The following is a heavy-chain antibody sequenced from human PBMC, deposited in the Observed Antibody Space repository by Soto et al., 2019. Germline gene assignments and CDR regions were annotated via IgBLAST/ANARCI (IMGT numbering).Heavy chain of an antibody. CDR3: AKDSWAIFGVPAGGYYAMDV. CDR2: ISGSGGTT. D-gene: IGHD3-3*01. J-gene: IGHJ6*02. V-gene: IGHV3-23*01. Sequence: PXESLRLSFVASGFTFAIYSMSWVRPAPGKGLEWVSAISGSGGTTYYSDSVKGRFTISRDNSKNTVYLQMNDLRVEDAAEYFCAKDSWAIFGVPAGGYYAMDVWGQGTTVTVSS. CDR1: GFTFAIYS.